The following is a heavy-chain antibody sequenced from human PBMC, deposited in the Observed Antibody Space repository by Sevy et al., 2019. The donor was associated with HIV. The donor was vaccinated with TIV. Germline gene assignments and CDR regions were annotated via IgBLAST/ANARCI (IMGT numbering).Heavy chain of an antibody. CDR2: IYYSGST. CDR3: AREKYGGNSWVDAFDI. Sequence: SETLSLTCTASGGSISSYYWSWIRQPPGKGLEWIGYIYYSGSTNYNPSLKSRVTISVDTSKNQFSLKLSSVTAADTAVYYCAREKYGGNSWVDAFDIWGQGTMVTVSS. CDR1: GGSISSYY. V-gene: IGHV4-59*01. J-gene: IGHJ3*02. D-gene: IGHD2-21*02.